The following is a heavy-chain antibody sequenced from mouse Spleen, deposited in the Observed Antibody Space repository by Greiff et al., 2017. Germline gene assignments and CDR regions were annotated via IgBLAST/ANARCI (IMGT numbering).Heavy chain of an antibody. V-gene: IGHV1-55*01. CDR2: IYPGSGST. CDR3: ARSYYRYDDGDYYAMDY. D-gene: IGHD2-14*01. J-gene: IGHJ4*01. CDR1: GYTFTSYW. Sequence: QVHVKQPGAELVKPGASVKMSCKASGYTFTSYWITWVKQRPGQGLEWIGDIYPGSGSTNYNEKFKSKATLTVDTSSSTAYMQLSSLTSEDSAVYYCARSYYRYDDGDYYAMDYWGQGTSVTVSS.